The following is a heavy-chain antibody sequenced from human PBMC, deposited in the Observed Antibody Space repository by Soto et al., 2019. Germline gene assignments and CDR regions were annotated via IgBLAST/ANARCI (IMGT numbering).Heavy chain of an antibody. CDR1: GVTFSSYW. J-gene: IGHJ4*02. CDR2: INSDGSST. V-gene: IGHV3-74*01. Sequence: AGGSLRLSCAAAGVTFSSYWMHWVRQAPGKGLVWVSRINSDGSSTSYADSVKGRFTISRDNAKNTLYLQMNSLRAEDTAVYYCARDPMTTVIPFDYWGQGTLVTVSS. CDR3: ARDPMTTVIPFDY. D-gene: IGHD4-4*01.